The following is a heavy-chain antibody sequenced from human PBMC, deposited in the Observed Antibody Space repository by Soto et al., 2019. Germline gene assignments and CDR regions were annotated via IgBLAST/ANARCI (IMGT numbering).Heavy chain of an antibody. V-gene: IGHV4-39*07. D-gene: IGHD6-13*01. Sequence: SETLSLTCTVSGGSINSSSYYWGWIRQPPGKGLEWIGRFYYSGSSYYNPSLKSRVTISVDTSKNQFSLKLSSVTAADAAVYYFSRCRMYSSSRNPGVYYMDVWGKGTTVTVSS. J-gene: IGHJ6*03. CDR2: FYYSGSS. CDR3: SRCRMYSSSRNPGVYYMDV. CDR1: GGSINSSSYY.